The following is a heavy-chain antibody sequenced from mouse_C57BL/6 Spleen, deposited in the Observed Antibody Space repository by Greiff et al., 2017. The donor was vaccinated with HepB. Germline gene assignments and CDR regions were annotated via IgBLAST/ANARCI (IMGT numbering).Heavy chain of an antibody. V-gene: IGHV14-4*01. CDR3: IYYGRYFDV. D-gene: IGHD2-1*01. Sequence: VQLQQSGAELVRPGASVKLSCTASGFNIKDDYMHWVKQRPEQGLEWIGWIDPENGDTEYASKFQGKATITADTSSNTAYLQLSSLTSEDTAVYYSIYYGRYFDVWGTGTTVTVSS. J-gene: IGHJ1*03. CDR1: GFNIKDDY. CDR2: IDPENGDT.